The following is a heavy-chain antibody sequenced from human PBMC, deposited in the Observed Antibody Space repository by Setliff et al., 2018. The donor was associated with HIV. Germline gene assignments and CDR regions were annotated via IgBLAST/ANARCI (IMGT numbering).Heavy chain of an antibody. J-gene: IGHJ3*02. V-gene: IGHV3-7*03. CDR2: IKQDGREK. D-gene: IGHD3-22*01. CDR1: GFSVDDYW. CDR3: AGPSLYHNNHGYYDAFDI. Sequence: GGSLRLSCAASGFSVDDYWMSWVRQAPGKGLQWVANIKQDGREKYYVDSVKGRFTISRDDTQNSLFLQMNSLRADDTAVYYCAGPSLYHNNHGYYDAFDIWGQGTTVTVSS.